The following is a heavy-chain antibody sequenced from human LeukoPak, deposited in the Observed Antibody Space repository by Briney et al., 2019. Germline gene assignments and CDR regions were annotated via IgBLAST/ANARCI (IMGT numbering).Heavy chain of an antibody. J-gene: IGHJ4*02. CDR3: ASLYYGDYGPSFDY. D-gene: IGHD4-17*01. V-gene: IGHV4-39*01. Sequence: SETLSLTCTVSGGSIGSSSYYWGWIRQPPGKGLEWIGSIYYSGSTYYNPSLKSRVTISVDTSKNQFSLKLSSVTAADTAVYYCASLYYGDYGPSFDYWGQGTLVTVSS. CDR1: GGSIGSSSYY. CDR2: IYYSGST.